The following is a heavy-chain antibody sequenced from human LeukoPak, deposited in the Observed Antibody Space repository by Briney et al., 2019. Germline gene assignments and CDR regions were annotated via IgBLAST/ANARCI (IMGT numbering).Heavy chain of an antibody. Sequence: SETLSLTCTVSGGSISSYYWSWIRQPPGKGLEWIGYIYYSGSTNYNPSLKSRVTISVDTSKNQFSLKLSSATAADTAVYYCARVDSSGWYRVYWGQGTLVTVSS. CDR3: ARVDSSGWYRVY. CDR1: GGSISSYY. J-gene: IGHJ4*02. V-gene: IGHV4-59*01. D-gene: IGHD6-19*01. CDR2: IYYSGST.